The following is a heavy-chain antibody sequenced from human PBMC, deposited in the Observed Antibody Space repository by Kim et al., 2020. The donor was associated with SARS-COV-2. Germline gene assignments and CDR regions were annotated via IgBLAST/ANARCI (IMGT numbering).Heavy chain of an antibody. CDR2: ISAYNGNT. CDR3: ASTLAYCGGDCPDGLYYYYYYGMDV. D-gene: IGHD2-21*02. V-gene: IGHV1-18*04. Sequence: ASVKVSCKASGYTFTSYGISWVRQAPGQGLEWMGWISAYNGNTNYAQKLQGRVTMTTDTSTSTAYMELRSLRSDDTAVYYCASTLAYCGGDCPDGLYYYYYYGMDVWGQGTTVTVSS. J-gene: IGHJ6*02. CDR1: GYTFTSYG.